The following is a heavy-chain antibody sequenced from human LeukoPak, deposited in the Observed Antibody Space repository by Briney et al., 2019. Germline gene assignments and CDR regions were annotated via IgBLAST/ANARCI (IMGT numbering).Heavy chain of an antibody. CDR1: GFTFSSYA. V-gene: IGHV3-23*01. CDR2: ISNSGGDT. CDR3: AQQLGYCSGGTCYFTD. D-gene: IGHD2-15*01. Sequence: GGSLRLSCAASGFTFSSYAMSWVRQAPGKGLEWVAAISNSGGDTFYSDSGKGRFTIARDNSKNTLYLQMNSLRVDDTAVYYCAQQLGYCSGGTCYFTDWGQGTLVTVSS. J-gene: IGHJ1*01.